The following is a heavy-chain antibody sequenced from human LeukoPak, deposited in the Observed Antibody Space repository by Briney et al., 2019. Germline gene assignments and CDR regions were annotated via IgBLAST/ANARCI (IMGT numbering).Heavy chain of an antibody. Sequence: GGSLRLSCAASGFTFSDYYMSWIRQAPGKGLDWVSYISSSSYTNYADSVKGRFTISRDNAKNSLYLQMNSLRAEDTAVYYCAAGVTYYYDSSGPTPGSTFDIWGQGTMVTVSS. CDR3: AAGVTYYYDSSGPTPGSTFDI. V-gene: IGHV3-11*06. D-gene: IGHD3-22*01. CDR2: ISSSSYT. CDR1: GFTFSDYY. J-gene: IGHJ3*02.